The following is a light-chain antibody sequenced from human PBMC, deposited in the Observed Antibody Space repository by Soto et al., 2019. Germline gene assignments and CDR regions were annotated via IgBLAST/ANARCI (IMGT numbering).Light chain of an antibody. CDR1: QTLLHSNGYNY. J-gene: IGKJ5*01. V-gene: IGKV2-28*01. CDR3: MQALQTPPA. Sequence: DIVMTQSPLSLPVTPGEPASISCRSSQTLLHSNGYNYLDWYLLKPGQSSQLLIYLGSNRASGVPDRFSGSGSGTDFTLKISRVEAEDVGVYYCMQALQTPPAFGQGTRLEIK. CDR2: LGS.